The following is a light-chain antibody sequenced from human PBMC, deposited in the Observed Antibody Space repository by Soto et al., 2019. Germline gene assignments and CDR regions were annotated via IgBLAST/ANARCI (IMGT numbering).Light chain of an antibody. CDR1: NIGSYS. CDR2: YDT. V-gene: IGLV3-21*01. J-gene: IGLJ3*02. CDR3: QVSPRGGDRVV. Sequence: SYELSQPPSVSEAPGETATISCAGDNIGSYSVHWFQQKSGQAPVLVIYYDTARPSGIPERFSGSNSGTTATLAISRVEAGDEADYFCQVSPRGGDRVVFGGGTKLTVL.